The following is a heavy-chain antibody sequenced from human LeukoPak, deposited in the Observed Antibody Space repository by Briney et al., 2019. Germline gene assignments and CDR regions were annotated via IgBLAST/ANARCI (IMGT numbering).Heavy chain of an antibody. J-gene: IGHJ6*03. CDR3: TTNSYGANYYYYYYMDV. CDR1: GFTFSSYA. Sequence: GGSLRLSCAASGFTFSSYAMHWVRQAPGKGLEWVAIISHDGSNKYYADSVKGRFTISRDNSKNTLYLQMISLKTEDTAVYYCTTNSYGANYYYYYYMDVWGKGTTVTISS. V-gene: IGHV3-30*04. CDR2: ISHDGSNK. D-gene: IGHD5-18*01.